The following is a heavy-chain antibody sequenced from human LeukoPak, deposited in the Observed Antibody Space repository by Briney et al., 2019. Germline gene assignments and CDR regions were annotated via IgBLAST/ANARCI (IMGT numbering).Heavy chain of an antibody. V-gene: IGHV3-30*02. D-gene: IGHD6-19*01. CDR3: ARGVGFSSGWYSYY. Sequence: GGSLRLSCAASGLSFSDYDIHWVRLAPGKGLEWVTFIRYDGSNTYADSVKGRFTISRDNAKNSLYLQMNSLRAEDTAVYYCARGVGFSSGWYSYYWGQGTLVTVSS. CDR1: GLSFSDYD. CDR2: IRYDGSNT. J-gene: IGHJ4*02.